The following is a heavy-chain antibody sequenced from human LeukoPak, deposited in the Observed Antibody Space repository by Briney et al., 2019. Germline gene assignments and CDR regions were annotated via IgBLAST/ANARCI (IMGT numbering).Heavy chain of an antibody. J-gene: IGHJ4*02. CDR1: GFIFSSYW. CDR3: ARDRRFFPY. D-gene: IGHD3-3*01. CDR2: IKQDGSEK. V-gene: IGHV3-7*01. Sequence: GGSLRLSCAASGFIFSSYWMSWVRQAPGKGLEWVANIKQDGSEKYYVDSVKGRFTISRDNAKNSLYLQMNSLRAEDTAVYYCARDRRFFPYWGQGTLVTVSS.